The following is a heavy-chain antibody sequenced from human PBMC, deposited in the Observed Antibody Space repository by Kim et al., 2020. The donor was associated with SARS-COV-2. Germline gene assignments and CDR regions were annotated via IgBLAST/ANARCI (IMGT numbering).Heavy chain of an antibody. J-gene: IGHJ4*02. V-gene: IGHV4-59*01. Sequence: YNPSLKSRVTISVDTSKNQFSLKLSSVTAADTAVYYCARALVATKYYFDYWGQGTLVTVSS. CDR3: ARALVATKYYFDY. D-gene: IGHD5-12*01.